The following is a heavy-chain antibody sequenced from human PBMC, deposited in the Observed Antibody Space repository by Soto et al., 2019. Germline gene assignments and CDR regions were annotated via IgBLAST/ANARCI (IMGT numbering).Heavy chain of an antibody. D-gene: IGHD2-21*01. V-gene: IGHV3-23*01. Sequence: PGGSLRLSCAASGFTFSSYAMSWVRQAPGKGLEWVSAISGSGGSTYYADSVKGRFTISRDNSKNTLYLQMNSLRAEDTAVYYCAKRHISAVPPTAASRAPSKNYFDYWGQGTLVTVSS. CDR3: AKRHISAVPPTAASRAPSKNYFDY. J-gene: IGHJ4*02. CDR2: ISGSGGST. CDR1: GFTFSSYA.